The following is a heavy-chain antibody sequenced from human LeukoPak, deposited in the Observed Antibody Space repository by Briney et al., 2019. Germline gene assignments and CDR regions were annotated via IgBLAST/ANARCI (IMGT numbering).Heavy chain of an antibody. CDR1: GFTFDDYA. CDR3: AKGPSGIAVAGSPKYFQH. J-gene: IGHJ1*01. V-gene: IGHV3-9*01. CDR2: ISWNSGSI. Sequence: GGSLRLSCAASGFTFDDYAMHWVRQAPGKGLEWVSGISWNSGSIDYADSVEGRFTISRDNAKNSLYLQMNSLRAEDTALYYCAKGPSGIAVAGSPKYFQHWGQGTLVTVSS. D-gene: IGHD6-19*01.